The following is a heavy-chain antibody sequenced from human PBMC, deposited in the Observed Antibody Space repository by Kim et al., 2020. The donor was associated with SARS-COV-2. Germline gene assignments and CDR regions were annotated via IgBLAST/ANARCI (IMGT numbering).Heavy chain of an antibody. J-gene: IGHJ4*02. CDR2: NYYSGST. CDR3: AGAPYCSGECFFGY. D-gene: IGHD2-21*01. CDR1: GGTISGTTYY. Sequence: SETLSLTCTVSGGTISGTTYYWGWIRQPPGKGLEWIGSNYYSGSTYYNPSLKSRVTVSVDTSKNQFSLRLSSVTAADTAVYYCAGAPYCSGECFFGYWGQGVLVIVSS. V-gene: IGHV4-39*01.